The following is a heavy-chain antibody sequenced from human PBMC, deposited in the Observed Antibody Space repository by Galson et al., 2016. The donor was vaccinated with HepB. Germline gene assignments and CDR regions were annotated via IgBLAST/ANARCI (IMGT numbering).Heavy chain of an antibody. V-gene: IGHV3-66*01. CDR3: ARGLSGYYGSGTYYTDEGAFDI. D-gene: IGHD3-10*01. CDR2: IYSGGTT. Sequence: SLRLSCAASGFTVSSIYMSWVRQAPGKGLEWVSTIYSGGTTYYTESVKGRFTISRDNSKNTLYLQVNSLRAEDTAVYYCARGLSGYYGSGTYYTDEGAFDIWGRGTMVTVSS. CDR1: GFTVSSIY. J-gene: IGHJ3*02.